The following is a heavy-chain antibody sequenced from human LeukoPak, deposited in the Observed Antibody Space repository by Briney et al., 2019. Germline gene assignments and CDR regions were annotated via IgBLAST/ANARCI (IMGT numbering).Heavy chain of an antibody. CDR2: IIPIFGTA. CDR3: ARDRVSDAPPYSRGWYA. Sequence: ASVKVSCKASGGTFSSYAISWVRQAPGQGLEWMGGIIPIFGTANYAQKFQGRVTITADKSTSTAYMELSSLRSEDTAVYYCARDRVSDAPPYSRGWYAWGQGTLVTVSS. V-gene: IGHV1-69*06. D-gene: IGHD6-19*01. J-gene: IGHJ5*02. CDR1: GGTFSSYA.